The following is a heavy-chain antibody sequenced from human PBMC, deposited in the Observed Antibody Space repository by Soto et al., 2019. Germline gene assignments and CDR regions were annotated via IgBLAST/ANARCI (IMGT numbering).Heavy chain of an antibody. Sequence: PSETLSLTCTVSGGSISSSSYYWGWIRQPPGKGLEWIGSIYYSGSTNYNPSLKSRVTISVDTSKNQFSLKLSSVTAADTAVYYCARLGYCSGGSCYPTSGPWGQGTLVTVSS. J-gene: IGHJ5*02. D-gene: IGHD2-15*01. V-gene: IGHV4-39*07. CDR1: GGSISSSSYY. CDR3: ARLGYCSGGSCYPTSGP. CDR2: IYYSGST.